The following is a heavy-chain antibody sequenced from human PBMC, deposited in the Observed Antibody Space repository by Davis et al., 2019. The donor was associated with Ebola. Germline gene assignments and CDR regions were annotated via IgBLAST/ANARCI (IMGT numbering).Heavy chain of an antibody. Sequence: PGGSLRLSCAVYGEFFSGYYWSWIRQPPGKGLEWIGEINHSGSTNYKSSLKSRVSISVDTSKKQFSLKLNSVTAADTAVYYCARDGRIFGEDWFDPWGQGTLVIVSS. CDR1: GEFFSGYY. CDR2: INHSGST. CDR3: ARDGRIFGEDWFDP. D-gene: IGHD3-3*02. J-gene: IGHJ5*02. V-gene: IGHV4-34*01.